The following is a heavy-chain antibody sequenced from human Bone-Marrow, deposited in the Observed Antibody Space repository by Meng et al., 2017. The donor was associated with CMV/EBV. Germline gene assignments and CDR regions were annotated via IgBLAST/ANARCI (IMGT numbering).Heavy chain of an antibody. D-gene: IGHD3-3*01. J-gene: IGHJ6*02. V-gene: IGHV3-30*03. CDR2: ISYDGSNK. CDR1: GFTVNTNY. Sequence: GGSLRLSCAASGFTVNTNYMSWVRQAPGKGLEWVAVISYDGSNKYYADSVKGRFTISRDNSKNTLYLQMNSLRAEDTAVYYCARDHQSQYYDFWSGYYPYGMDVWGQGTTVTVSS. CDR3: ARDHQSQYYDFWSGYYPYGMDV.